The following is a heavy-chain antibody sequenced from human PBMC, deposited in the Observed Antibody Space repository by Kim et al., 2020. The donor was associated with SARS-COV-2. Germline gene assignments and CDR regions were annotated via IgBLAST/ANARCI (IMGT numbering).Heavy chain of an antibody. D-gene: IGHD3-3*01. CDR1: GDSIRNSF. CDR2: VYYSGST. Sequence: SETLSLTCSVSGDSIRNSFFAWIRQPPGKGLEYIGFVYYSGSTAPHPSFGNRVSISFDRSKDNLSLRLDPVTSADTALSVCSSGVRSWRAFGFWGEG. V-gene: IGHV4-59*01. J-gene: IGHJ3*01. CDR3: SSGVRSWRAFGF.